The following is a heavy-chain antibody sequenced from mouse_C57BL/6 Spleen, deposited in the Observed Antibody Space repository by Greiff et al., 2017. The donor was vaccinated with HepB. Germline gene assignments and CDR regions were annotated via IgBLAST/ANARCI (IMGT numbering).Heavy chain of an antibody. CDR2: ISDGGSYT. J-gene: IGHJ1*03. D-gene: IGHD3-1*01. Sequence: EVHLVESGGGLVKPGGSLKLSCAASGFTFSSYAMSWVRQTPEKRLEWVATISDGGSYTYYPDNVKGRFTISRDNAKNNLYLQMSHLKSEDTAMYYCARGGLPYWYFDVWGTGTTVTVSS. V-gene: IGHV5-4*01. CDR1: GFTFSSYA. CDR3: ARGGLPYWYFDV.